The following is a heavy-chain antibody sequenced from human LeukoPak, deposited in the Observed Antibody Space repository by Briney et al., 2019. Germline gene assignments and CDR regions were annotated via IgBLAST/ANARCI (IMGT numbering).Heavy chain of an antibody. CDR1: GFTFSSHC. D-gene: IGHD6-19*01. V-gene: IGHV3-7*01. Sequence: GGSLRLSCEASGFTFSSHCMSWVRQAPEKGLEWVANIKQDGSEKYYVDSVKGRFTISRDNAKNSLYLQMSILRAADTAVYYCARVRIAVAVSAFDIWGQGTMVTVSS. CDR3: ARVRIAVAVSAFDI. CDR2: IKQDGSEK. J-gene: IGHJ3*02.